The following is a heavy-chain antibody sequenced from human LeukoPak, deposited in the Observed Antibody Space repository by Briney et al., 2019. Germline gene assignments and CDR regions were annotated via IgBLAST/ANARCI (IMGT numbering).Heavy chain of an antibody. J-gene: IGHJ4*02. CDR3: AKAIWFGELLSTVNFDY. CDR1: GFTFRSYA. D-gene: IGHD3-10*01. CDR2: ISGSGGST. V-gene: IGHV3-23*01. Sequence: GGSLRLSCSASGFTFRSYAMSWVRQAPGKGLEWVSAISGSGGSTYYADSVKGRFTISRDNSQNTLYLQMTSLRAEDTAVYYCAKAIWFGELLSTVNFDYWGQGTLVTVSS.